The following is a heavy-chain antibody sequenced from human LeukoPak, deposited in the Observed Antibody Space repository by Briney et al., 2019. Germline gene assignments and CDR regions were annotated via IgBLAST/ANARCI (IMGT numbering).Heavy chain of an antibody. J-gene: IGHJ5*02. CDR1: GFTFSSYS. Sequence: PGGSLRLGCLDCGFTFSSYSMNWGRQARGRVVEWVSYISNSRSNIYSPTSVTRRFHISSDNAKNSLFLQLNSLRAEDTAVYYCARGGFGETNRYNWFAPWGQGTLVTVSS. V-gene: IGHV3-48*01. CDR3: ARGGFGETNRYNWFAP. D-gene: IGHD4-17*01. CDR2: ISNSRSNI.